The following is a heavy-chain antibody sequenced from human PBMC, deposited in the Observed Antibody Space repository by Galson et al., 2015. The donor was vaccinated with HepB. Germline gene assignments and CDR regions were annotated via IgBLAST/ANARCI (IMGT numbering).Heavy chain of an antibody. CDR3: ARGAW. J-gene: IGHJ4*02. CDR1: GFTSSSVW. Sequence: SLRLSCAASGFTSSSVWMSWVRQAPGKGLEWVANINPDGSGKSYVDSVRGRFTISRDNAENSLSLQMNSLRAEDTAVYYCARGAWWGQGILVTVSS. V-gene: IGHV3-7*03. CDR2: INPDGSGK. D-gene: IGHD3-16*01.